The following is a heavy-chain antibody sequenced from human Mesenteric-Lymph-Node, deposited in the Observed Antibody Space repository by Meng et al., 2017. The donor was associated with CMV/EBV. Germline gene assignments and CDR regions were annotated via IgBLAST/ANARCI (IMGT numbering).Heavy chain of an antibody. J-gene: IGHJ6*02. CDR1: GYTFTSYG. CDR2: ISAYNGNT. CDR3: ASRSVKLGYCSSTSCYTDYYYGMDV. D-gene: IGHD2-2*02. Sequence: ASVKVSCKASGYTFTSYGISWVRQAPGQGLEWMGWISAYNGNTNYAQKLQGRVTMTTDTSTSTAYMELSSLRSEDTAVYYCASRSVKLGYCSSTSCYTDYYYGMDVWGQGTTVTVSS. V-gene: IGHV1-18*01.